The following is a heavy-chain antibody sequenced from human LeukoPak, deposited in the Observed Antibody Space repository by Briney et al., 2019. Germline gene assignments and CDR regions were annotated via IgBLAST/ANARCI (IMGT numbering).Heavy chain of an antibody. J-gene: IGHJ6*04. CDR2: ISSSGSTT. Sequence: GSLRLSCAASGFTFSSYEMNWVRQAPGKGLEWVSYISSSGSTTYYADSVKGRFTLSRDNAKNSLYLQMNSLRAEDTAVSYCAELGITMIGGVWGKGTTVTISS. D-gene: IGHD3-10*02. CDR1: GFTFSSYE. V-gene: IGHV3-48*03. CDR3: AELGITMIGGV.